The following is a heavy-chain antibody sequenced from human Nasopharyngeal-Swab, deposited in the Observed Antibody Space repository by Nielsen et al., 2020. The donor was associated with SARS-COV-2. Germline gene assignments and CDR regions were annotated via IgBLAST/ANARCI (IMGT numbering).Heavy chain of an antibody. CDR2: ISGSAETT. CDR1: GIIFSNYG. Sequence: GGSLRLSCAASGIIFSNYGISWVRQAPGRGLEWVSTISGSAETTHHADSVKGRFTISRDNSMNTLYLQMNSLRADDTAVYYCAILYYGHWGQGTLVTVSS. V-gene: IGHV3-23*01. J-gene: IGHJ4*02. CDR3: AILYYGH.